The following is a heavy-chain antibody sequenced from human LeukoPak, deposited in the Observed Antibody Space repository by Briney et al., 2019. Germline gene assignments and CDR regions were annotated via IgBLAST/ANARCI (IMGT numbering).Heavy chain of an antibody. D-gene: IGHD3-10*01. Sequence: PSETLSLTCTVSGGSISSYYWSWIRQPAGKGLEWIGRIYTSGSTNYNPSLKSRVTMSVDTSKNQFSLKLSSVTAADTAVYYCARARSAYGSGSYQRGTYYYYYMDVWGKGTTVTISS. V-gene: IGHV4-4*07. CDR2: IYTSGST. J-gene: IGHJ6*03. CDR1: GGSISSYY. CDR3: ARARSAYGSGSYQRGTYYYYYMDV.